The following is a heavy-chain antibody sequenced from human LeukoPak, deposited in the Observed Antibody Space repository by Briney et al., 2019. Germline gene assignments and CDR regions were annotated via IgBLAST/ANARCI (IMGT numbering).Heavy chain of an antibody. V-gene: IGHV4-34*01. CDR1: GGSFSVYY. D-gene: IGHD3-3*01. CDR2: INHSGST. Sequence: SETLSLTFAFYGGSFSVYYWSWIRQPPGKGLEWIGEINHSGSTNYNPSLKSRVTISVATSKNQFSLKLSSVTAADTAVYYCARGRPPHRLRFLEWLSWFDPWGQGTLVTVSS. CDR3: ARGRPPHRLRFLEWLSWFDP. J-gene: IGHJ5*02.